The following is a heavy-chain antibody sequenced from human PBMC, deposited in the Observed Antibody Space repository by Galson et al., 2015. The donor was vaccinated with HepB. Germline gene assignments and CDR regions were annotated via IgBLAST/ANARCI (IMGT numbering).Heavy chain of an antibody. V-gene: IGHV3-15*05. CDR1: GFTFSNAW. CDR2: IYSKANGGTI. Sequence: SLRLSCAASGFTFSNAWMSWVRQAPGKGLEGLEWVGRIYSKANGGTIDYAAPVKGRFTISRDDSKNMLYLQMNSLKTEDTAVYYCTTHKGSYLNYWGQGTLVTVTS. D-gene: IGHD3-10*01. J-gene: IGHJ4*02. CDR3: TTHKGSYLNY.